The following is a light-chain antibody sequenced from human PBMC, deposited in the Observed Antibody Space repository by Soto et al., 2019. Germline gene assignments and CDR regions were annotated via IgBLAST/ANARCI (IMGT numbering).Light chain of an antibody. CDR3: QQRRNWTRT. CDR1: QRVXSY. J-gene: IGKJ5*01. CDR2: TAA. V-gene: IGKV3-11*01. Sequence: IMVSQSASNVSLSPGERATLPCMTSQRVXSYFAWYQQKPGQAPRFLXDTAANRATGSPARLSGSGSGTDFPLTISSLEPEDFAVYYFQQRRNWTRTFGQGTRLEIK.